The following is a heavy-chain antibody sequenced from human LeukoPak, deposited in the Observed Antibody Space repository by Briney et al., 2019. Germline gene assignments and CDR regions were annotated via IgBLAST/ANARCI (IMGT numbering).Heavy chain of an antibody. Sequence: GGSLRLSCTASGFTFSTFAMGWVRQAPGKGLQWVSGISGSRDTTYYADSVKGQFAISRDNSENTLYLQMNRLRYEDTAVYQCAKDFLGTVPDVFDIWGKGTMVAVSS. D-gene: IGHD7-27*01. J-gene: IGHJ3*02. V-gene: IGHV3-23*01. CDR3: AKDFLGTVPDVFDI. CDR2: ISGSRDTT. CDR1: GFTFSTFA.